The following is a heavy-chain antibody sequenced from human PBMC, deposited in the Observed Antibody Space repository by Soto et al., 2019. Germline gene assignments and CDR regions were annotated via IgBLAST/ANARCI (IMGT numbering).Heavy chain of an antibody. CDR1: GLSFGTYS. D-gene: IGHD2-21*01. CDR3: AKYSGTSYAFDI. CDR2: ISTSNIYI. Sequence: EVQLVESGGGLVKPGGPLRLPGAASGLSFGTYSMNWARPTPGKGLEWVASISTSNIYIYYEASVKARFIISRDNAKNSLFLQMNSLRAEDTALYYCAKYSGTSYAFDIWGPGTTVTVSS. J-gene: IGHJ3*02. V-gene: IGHV3-21*01.